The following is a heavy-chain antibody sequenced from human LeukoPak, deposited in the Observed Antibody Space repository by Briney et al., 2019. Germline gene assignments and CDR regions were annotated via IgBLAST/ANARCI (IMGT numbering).Heavy chain of an antibody. CDR2: INHSGST. CDR3: ARYAFARYFDWLPNGHFFDY. CDR1: GGSFSGYY. J-gene: IGHJ4*02. D-gene: IGHD3-9*01. Sequence: SETLSLTRAVYGGSFSGYYWSWIRQHPGKGLEWIGEINHSGSTNYNPSLKSRVTISVDTSKNQFSLKLSSVTAADTAVYYCARYAFARYFDWLPNGHFFDYWGQGTLVTVSS. V-gene: IGHV4-34*01.